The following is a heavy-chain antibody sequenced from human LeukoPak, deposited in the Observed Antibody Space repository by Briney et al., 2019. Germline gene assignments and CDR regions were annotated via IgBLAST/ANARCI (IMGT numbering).Heavy chain of an antibody. V-gene: IGHV3-30*18. CDR1: GFTFDDYA. J-gene: IGHJ6*02. CDR3: AKDLGGQWLVVYGMDV. D-gene: IGHD6-19*01. CDR2: ISYDGSNK. Sequence: GGSLRLSCAASGFTFDDYAMHWVRQAPGKGLEWVAVISYDGSNKYYADSVKGRFTISRDNSKNTLYLQMNSLRAEDTAVYYCAKDLGGQWLVVYGMDVWGQGTTVTVSS.